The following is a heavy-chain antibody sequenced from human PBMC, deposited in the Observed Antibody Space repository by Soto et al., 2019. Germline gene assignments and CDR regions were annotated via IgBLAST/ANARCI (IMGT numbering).Heavy chain of an antibody. Sequence: QVQLVQSGAEVKKPGASVKVSCKASGYTFTSYDINWVRQATGQGLEWMGWMNPNSGNTGYAQKLQGRVTMTRNTSIITAYMELSSPRSEDTAVYYWARPRSGSYYYGMDVWGQGTAVTVSS. CDR3: ARPRSGSYYYGMDV. D-gene: IGHD3-3*01. V-gene: IGHV1-8*01. CDR1: GYTFTSYD. CDR2: MNPNSGNT. J-gene: IGHJ6*02.